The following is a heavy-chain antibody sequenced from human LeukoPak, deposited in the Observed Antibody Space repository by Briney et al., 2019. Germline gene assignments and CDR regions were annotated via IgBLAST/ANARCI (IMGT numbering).Heavy chain of an antibody. CDR3: ARDPAIAVAG. D-gene: IGHD6-19*01. J-gene: IGHJ4*02. Sequence: QCGRSLTLACAPSGFIVRSKCIGSARQPPREGLEWASYIYSGGSKSYAASVKGRFTISRDTSKNTLYLKMNSLRAEATVGNYCARDPAIAVAGWGQGTLVNVSS. CDR2: IYSGGSK. V-gene: IGHV3-66*01. CDR1: GFIVRSKC.